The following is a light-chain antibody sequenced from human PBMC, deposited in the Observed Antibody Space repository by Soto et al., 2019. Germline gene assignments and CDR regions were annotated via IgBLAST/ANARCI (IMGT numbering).Light chain of an antibody. CDR1: SSDVGGYNF. Sequence: QSALTQPPSASGSPGQSVTLSCTGTSSDVGGYNFVSWYQQHPGKAPKLMIYEVSERPSGVPDRFSGSKSGITASLTVSGLQAEDEADYYCSSYAGSNIVVFGGGTKVTVL. CDR2: EVS. V-gene: IGLV2-8*01. J-gene: IGLJ2*01. CDR3: SSYAGSNIVV.